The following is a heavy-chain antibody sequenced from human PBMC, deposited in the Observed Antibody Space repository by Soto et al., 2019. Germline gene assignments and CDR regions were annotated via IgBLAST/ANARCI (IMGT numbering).Heavy chain of an antibody. CDR1: GFTFSSYW. CDR2: IKQDGSEK. CDR3: ARDLSSSWYQYYFDY. Sequence: GGSLRLSCVASGFTFSSYWMSWVRQAPGKGLEWVANIKQDGSEKYYVDSVKGRFTISRDNAKNSLYLQMNSLRAEDTAVYYCARDLSSSWYQYYFDYWGQGTLVTVSS. J-gene: IGHJ4*02. D-gene: IGHD6-13*01. V-gene: IGHV3-7*04.